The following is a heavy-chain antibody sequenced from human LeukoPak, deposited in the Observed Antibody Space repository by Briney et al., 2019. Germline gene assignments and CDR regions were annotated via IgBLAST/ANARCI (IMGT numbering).Heavy chain of an antibody. V-gene: IGHV3-20*04. D-gene: IGHD3-10*01. CDR1: GFTFDDYG. CDR2: INWNGGST. CDR3: AREGAYGSGRYFDY. Sequence: GGSLRLSCAASGFTFDDYGMSRVRQAPGKGLEWVSGINWNGGSTGYADSVKGRFTISRDNAKNSLYLQMNSLRAEDTALYYCAREGAYGSGRYFDYWGQGTLVTVSS. J-gene: IGHJ4*02.